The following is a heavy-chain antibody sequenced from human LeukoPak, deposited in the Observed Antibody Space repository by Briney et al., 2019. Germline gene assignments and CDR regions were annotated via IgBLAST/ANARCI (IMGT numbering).Heavy chain of an antibody. V-gene: IGHV1-69*05. CDR2: IIPIFGTA. D-gene: IGHD1-1*01. CDR1: GGTFSSYA. Sequence: SVKVSCKASGGTFSSYAISWVRQAPGQGLEWMGGIIPIFGTANYAQKFQGRVTITTDESTSTAYMGLSSLRSEDTAVYYCARDSGTTRAFDIWGQGTMVTVSS. CDR3: ARDSGTTRAFDI. J-gene: IGHJ3*02.